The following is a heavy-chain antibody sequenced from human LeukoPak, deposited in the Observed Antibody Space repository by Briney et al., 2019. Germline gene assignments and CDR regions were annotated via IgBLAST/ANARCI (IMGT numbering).Heavy chain of an antibody. J-gene: IGHJ4*02. V-gene: IGHV1-69*01. Sequence: GSSVKVSCKASGGTFSSYAISWVRQAPGQGLEWMGGIIPIFGTANYAQKFQGRVTITADESTSTAYMELSSLRSEDTAVYYCASLLMTAKPPYFDYWGQGTLVTVSS. CDR3: ASLLMTAKPPYFDY. CDR2: IIPIFGTA. D-gene: IGHD2-21*02. CDR1: GGTFSSYA.